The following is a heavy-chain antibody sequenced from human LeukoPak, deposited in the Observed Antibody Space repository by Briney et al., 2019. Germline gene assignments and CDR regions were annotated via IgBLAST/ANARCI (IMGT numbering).Heavy chain of an antibody. J-gene: IGHJ4*02. Sequence: ASVKVSCKASGYTFTGYYMHWVRQAPGQGLEWMGWINPNSGGTSYPQKFQGRVIMTRDTSINTAYMELNSLGYDDTAVYYCVSLAAGRFDYWGQGALVTVSS. D-gene: IGHD6-13*01. CDR2: INPNSGGT. CDR1: GYTFTGYY. CDR3: VSLAAGRFDY. V-gene: IGHV1-2*02.